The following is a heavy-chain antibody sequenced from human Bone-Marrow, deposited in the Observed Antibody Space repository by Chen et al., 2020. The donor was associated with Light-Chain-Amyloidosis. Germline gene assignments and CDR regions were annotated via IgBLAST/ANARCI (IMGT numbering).Heavy chain of an antibody. J-gene: IGHJ4*02. CDR2: IKQDGSEK. V-gene: IGHV3-7*01. Sequence: EVQLVESGGGLVQPGGSLRLSCAASGFTFSSYWVSWVRQAPGKGLEWVANIKQDGSEKYYVDSVKGRFTISRDNAKNSLYLQMNSLRAEDTAVYYCARSLTHYDFWIWGYWGQGTLVTVSS. CDR1: GFTFSSYW. CDR3: ARSLTHYDFWIWGY. D-gene: IGHD3-3*01.